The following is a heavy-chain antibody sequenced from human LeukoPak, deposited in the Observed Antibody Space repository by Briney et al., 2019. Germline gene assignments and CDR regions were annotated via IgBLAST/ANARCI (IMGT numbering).Heavy chain of an antibody. J-gene: IGHJ6*03. CDR2: ISGSGGST. CDR3: AREGYDYGSGSYYLNYYYYMDV. Sequence: GGSLRLSCAASGFTFSSYAMSWVRQAPGKGLEWVSAISGSGGSTYYADSVKGRFTISRDNSKNTLYLQMNSLRAEDTAVYYCAREGYDYGSGSYYLNYYYYMDVWGKGTTVTISS. CDR1: GFTFSSYA. V-gene: IGHV3-23*01. D-gene: IGHD3-10*01.